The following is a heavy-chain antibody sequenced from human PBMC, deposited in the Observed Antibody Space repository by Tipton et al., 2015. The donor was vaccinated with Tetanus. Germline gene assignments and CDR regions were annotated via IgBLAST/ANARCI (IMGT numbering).Heavy chain of an antibody. J-gene: IGHJ3*02. D-gene: IGHD6-19*01. Sequence: QSGAEVKKPGASVKVSCKASGYTFTSYGISWVRQAPGQGLEWMGWISAYNGNTNYAQKLQGRVTMTTDTSTSTAYMELRSLTSDDTAVYYCARGTAVAGAPQSSIDGFDIWGQGTMVTVSS. CDR2: ISAYNGNT. CDR1: GYTFTSYG. CDR3: ARGTAVAGAPQSSIDGFDI. V-gene: IGHV1-18*01.